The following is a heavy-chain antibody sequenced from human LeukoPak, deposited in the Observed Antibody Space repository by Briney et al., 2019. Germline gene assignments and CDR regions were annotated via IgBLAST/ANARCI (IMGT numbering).Heavy chain of an antibody. CDR1: GGSISSGSYY. Sequence: SETLSLTCTVSGGSISSGSYYWSWIRQPAGKGLEWIGRIYTSGSTNYNPSLKSRVTISVDTSKNQFSLKLSSVTAADTAVYYCARDSPYGNTIDYGGRGTLVTVSS. CDR2: IYTSGST. J-gene: IGHJ4*02. D-gene: IGHD5-24*01. CDR3: ARDSPYGNTIDY. V-gene: IGHV4-61*02.